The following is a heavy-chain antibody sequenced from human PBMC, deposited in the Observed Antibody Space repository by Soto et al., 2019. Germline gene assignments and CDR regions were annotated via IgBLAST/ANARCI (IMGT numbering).Heavy chain of an antibody. J-gene: IGHJ4*02. CDR2: INPSGGST. Sequence: GASVKVSCKASGYTFTSYYMHWVRQAPGQGLEWMGIINPSGGSTSYAQKFQGRVTMTRDTSTSTVYMELSSLRSEDTAVYYCARARYCSGGSCYLFDYWGQGTLVTVSS. CDR1: GYTFTSYY. CDR3: ARARYCSGGSCYLFDY. D-gene: IGHD2-15*01. V-gene: IGHV1-46*03.